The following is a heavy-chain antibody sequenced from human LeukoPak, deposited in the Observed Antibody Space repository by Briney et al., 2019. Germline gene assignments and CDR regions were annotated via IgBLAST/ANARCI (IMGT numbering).Heavy chain of an antibody. Sequence: SVKVSCKASGGTFSSYAISWVRQAPGQGLEWMGRIIPIFGTANYAQKFQGRVTITTDESTTTAYMELSSLRSEDTAVYYCARGRLISYSSWYLVGWFDPWGQGTLVTVSS. CDR2: IIPIFGTA. V-gene: IGHV1-69*05. D-gene: IGHD6-13*01. CDR1: GGTFSSYA. CDR3: ARGRLISYSSWYLVGWFDP. J-gene: IGHJ5*02.